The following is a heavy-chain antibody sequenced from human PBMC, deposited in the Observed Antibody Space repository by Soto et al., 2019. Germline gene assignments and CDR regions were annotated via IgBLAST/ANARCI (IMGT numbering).Heavy chain of an antibody. D-gene: IGHD3-16*02. CDR2: IIPIFGTA. Sequence: QVQLVQSGAEVKKPGSSVKVSCKASGGTFSSYAISWVRQAPGQGLEWMGGIIPIFGTANYAQKFQGRVTITADESTSTVYMELSSLISEDTAVYYCARERRDYDYVWGSYRYFINLDYWGQGTLVTVSS. J-gene: IGHJ4*02. V-gene: IGHV1-69*01. CDR3: ARERRDYDYVWGSYRYFINLDY. CDR1: GGTFSSYA.